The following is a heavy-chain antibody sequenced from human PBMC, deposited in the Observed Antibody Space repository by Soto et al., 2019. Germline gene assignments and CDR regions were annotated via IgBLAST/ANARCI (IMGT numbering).Heavy chain of an antibody. D-gene: IGHD2-15*01. CDR3: ARSRRCSGGSCYRTGLRYYYYGMDV. J-gene: IGHJ6*02. Sequence: SETLSLTCAVSGGSISSYYWSWIRQAPGKGLEWIGHIHYIGSTKYNPSLKSRVTISVDTSRNQFSLKLTSVTAADTAVYYCARSRRCSGGSCYRTGLRYYYYGMDVWGQGTTVTVSS. V-gene: IGHV4-59*01. CDR2: IHYIGST. CDR1: GGSISSYY.